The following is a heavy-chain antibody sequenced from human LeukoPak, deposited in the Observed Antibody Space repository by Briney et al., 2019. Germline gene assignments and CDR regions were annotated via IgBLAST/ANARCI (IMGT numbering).Heavy chain of an antibody. CDR3: AREKLEDDFCSGESFYYGMDV. D-gene: IGHD3-3*01. V-gene: IGHV1-2*07. CDR2: FNPNTGDT. CDR1: GYRFIGYH. Sequence: ASVNVSSKASGYRFIGYHLHWVRQAPGQGPEWMGWFNPNTGDTKYPDRFQGRVTMTGDTSTSTAYMELSRLRFDDTDIYYCAREKLEDDFCSGESFYYGMDVWGQGTTVTVSS. J-gene: IGHJ6*02.